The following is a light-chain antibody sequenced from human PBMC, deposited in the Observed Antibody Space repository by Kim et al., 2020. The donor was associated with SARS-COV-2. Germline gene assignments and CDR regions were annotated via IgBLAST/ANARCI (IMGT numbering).Light chain of an antibody. CDR2: AKD. V-gene: IGLV3-19*01. Sequence: SSELTLDPAVSVALGQTVMITCQGDSLKTYSASWYQQKPGQAPVLVIYAKDNRPSGIPDRFSGSGSGTTASLTITGAQAEDEADYYCNCRDSSGQHLGVVFGGGTQLTVL. CDR1: SLKTYS. CDR3: NCRDSSGQHLGVV. J-gene: IGLJ2*01.